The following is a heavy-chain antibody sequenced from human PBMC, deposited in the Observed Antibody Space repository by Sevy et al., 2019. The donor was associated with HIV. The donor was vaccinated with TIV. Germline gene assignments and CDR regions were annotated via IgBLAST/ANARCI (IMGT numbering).Heavy chain of an antibody. CDR1: EFTLISYS. V-gene: IGHV3-23*01. CDR2: NSDSGGTT. Sequence: GSPRLSFAASEFTLISYSMSLVRQAPGEGLELVSGNSDSGGTTYYADSGSGRFTISRDNSNNTLYLQMTSLGADDTAVYYCAKGSLEWLSALDYWGQGTLVTVSS. J-gene: IGHJ4*02. CDR3: AKGSLEWLSALDY. D-gene: IGHD3-3*01.